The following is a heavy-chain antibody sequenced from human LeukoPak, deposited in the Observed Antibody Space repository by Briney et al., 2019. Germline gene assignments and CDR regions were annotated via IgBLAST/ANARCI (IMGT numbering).Heavy chain of an antibody. V-gene: IGHV1-8*01. D-gene: IGHD4-23*01. CDR2: MNPNSGNT. Sequence: GASVKVPCKASGYTFTSYDVNWVRQATGQGLEWMGWMNPNSGNTGYAQKFQGRIIMTSDTSISTAYLELSSLRSEDTAVYYCASELRWQPHWGQGTLVTVSS. J-gene: IGHJ4*02. CDR3: ASELRWQPH. CDR1: GYTFTSYD.